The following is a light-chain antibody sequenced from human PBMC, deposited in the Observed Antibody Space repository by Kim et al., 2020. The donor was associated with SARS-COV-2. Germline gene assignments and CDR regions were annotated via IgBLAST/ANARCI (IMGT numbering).Light chain of an antibody. J-gene: IGLJ2*01. CDR3: QSYNNGNQV. CDR2: DNK. V-gene: IGLV6-57*03. CDR1: SGSIANNY. Sequence: GKTVTISCTRSSGSIANNYVQWYQQLPGSAPTIVIYDNKQRPSGVPDRFSGSIDSSSNSASLSISGLSTEDEADYYCQSYNNGNQVFGGVTQLTVL.